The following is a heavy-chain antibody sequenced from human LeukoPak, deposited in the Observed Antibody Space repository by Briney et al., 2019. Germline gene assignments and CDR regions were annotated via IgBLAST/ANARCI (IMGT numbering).Heavy chain of an antibody. CDR1: GFTFTDEY. Sequence: ASVKVSCKSSGFTFTDEYIHWVRQAPGQGLEWMGWINPYSGAINYAQKFQGRVTLTRDTSISTAYMELSRLTSGDTAVFYCARDPKSQLLLDYWGQGTLVTVSS. CDR3: ARDPKSQLLLDY. CDR2: INPYSGAI. V-gene: IGHV1-2*02. J-gene: IGHJ4*02. D-gene: IGHD2-2*01.